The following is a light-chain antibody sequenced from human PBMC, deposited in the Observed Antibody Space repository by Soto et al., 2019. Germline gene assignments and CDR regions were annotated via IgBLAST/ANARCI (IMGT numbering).Light chain of an antibody. J-gene: IGLJ3*02. CDR3: AARDASPKGWV. CDR2: SDN. Sequence: QSVLTQPPSAPGTPGQRVTISCSGSTSNIGRNTVSWYRQLPGTAPKLLVYSDNLRPSGVPDRFSGSKSGTSASLAISGLRSEDEADYYCAARDASPKGWVFGGGTKLTVL. V-gene: IGLV1-44*01. CDR1: TSNIGRNT.